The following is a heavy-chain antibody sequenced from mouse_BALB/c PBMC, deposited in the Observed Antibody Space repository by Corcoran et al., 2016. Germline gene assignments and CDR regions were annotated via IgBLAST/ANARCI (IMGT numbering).Heavy chain of an antibody. CDR3: ARIGAYYGNYERFAY. CDR1: GFSLSTSGMG. D-gene: IGHD2-10*01. J-gene: IGHJ3*01. CDR2: IWWDDDK. Sequence: QVTLKEFGPGILQPSQTLSLTCSFSGFSLSTSGMGVGWIRQPSGKGLEWLAHIWWDDDKRYNPALKSRLTISKDTSSNQVFLKIASVDTADTATYYCARIGAYYGNYERFAYWGQGTLVTVSA. V-gene: IGHV8-8*01.